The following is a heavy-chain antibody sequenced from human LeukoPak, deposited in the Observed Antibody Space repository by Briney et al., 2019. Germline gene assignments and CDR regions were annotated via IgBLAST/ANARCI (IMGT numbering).Heavy chain of an antibody. CDR3: AKDFRHVTAALLFDY. CDR1: GFSFNSYW. J-gene: IGHJ4*02. D-gene: IGHD6-13*01. Sequence: PGGSLRLSCAASGFSFNSYWMSWVRQAPGKGLEWVAHIRKDGSDKYYLDSVKARFTISRDNVKNLVHLQMNGLRAEDTAVYYCAKDFRHVTAALLFDYWGQGALVTVSS. CDR2: IRKDGSDK. V-gene: IGHV3-7*03.